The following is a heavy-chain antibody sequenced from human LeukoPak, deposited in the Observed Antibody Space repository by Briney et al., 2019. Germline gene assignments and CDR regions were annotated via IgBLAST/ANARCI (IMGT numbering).Heavy chain of an antibody. D-gene: IGHD3-10*01. CDR2: IYHSGNT. CDR3: ARGQRYYGSGSYYISRMIPNPNWFDP. V-gene: IGHV4-38-2*02. Sequence: SETLSLTCTVSGYSISTSYYWGWIRPPPGKGLEWIGSIYHSGNTYYNPSLKSRVTISVDTSKNQFSLKLSSVTAADTAVYYCARGQRYYGSGSYYISRMIPNPNWFDPWGQGTLVTVSS. CDR1: GYSISTSYY. J-gene: IGHJ5*02.